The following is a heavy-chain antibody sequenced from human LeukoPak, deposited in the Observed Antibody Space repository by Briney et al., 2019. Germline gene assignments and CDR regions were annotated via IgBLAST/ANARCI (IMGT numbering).Heavy chain of an antibody. CDR1: GGSISSSNW. J-gene: IGHJ3*02. D-gene: IGHD6-13*01. V-gene: IGHV4-4*02. CDR3: ARGIIAAAGMDIDAFDI. CDR2: IYHSGST. Sequence: PSETLSLTCAVSGGSISSSNWWSWVRQPSGKGLEWIGEIYHSGSTNYNPSLKSRVTISVVKSKNQFSLKLSSVTAADTAVYYCARGIIAAAGMDIDAFDIWGQGTMVTVSS.